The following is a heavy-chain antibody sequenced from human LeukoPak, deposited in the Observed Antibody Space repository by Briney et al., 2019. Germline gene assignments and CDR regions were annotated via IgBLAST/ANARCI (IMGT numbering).Heavy chain of an antibody. CDR3: ARDPRLTGSAFDI. D-gene: IGHD3-9*01. J-gene: IGHJ3*02. CDR2: ISGSGGTT. V-gene: IGHV3-23*01. CDR1: GFTFSSYA. Sequence: GGSLRLSCAASGFTFSSYAMSWVRQAPGKGLEWVSTISGSGGTTYYADSVKGRFTISRDNSKNTLHLQMNSLRAEDTAVCYCARDPRLTGSAFDIWGQGTMVTVSS.